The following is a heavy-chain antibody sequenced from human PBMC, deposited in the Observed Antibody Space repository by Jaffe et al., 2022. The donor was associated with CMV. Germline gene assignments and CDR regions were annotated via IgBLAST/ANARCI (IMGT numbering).Heavy chain of an antibody. CDR3: ARDPEGRRITIFGVVHYYGMDV. D-gene: IGHD3-3*01. CDR2: ISSSSSTI. V-gene: IGHV3-48*02. CDR1: GFTFSSYS. Sequence: EVQLVESGGGLVQPGGSLRLSCAASGFTFSSYSMNWVRQAPGKGLEWVSYISSSSSTIYYADSVKGRFTISRDNAKNSLYLQMNSLRDEDTAVYYCARDPEGRRITIFGVVHYYGMDVWGQGTTVTVSS. J-gene: IGHJ6*02.